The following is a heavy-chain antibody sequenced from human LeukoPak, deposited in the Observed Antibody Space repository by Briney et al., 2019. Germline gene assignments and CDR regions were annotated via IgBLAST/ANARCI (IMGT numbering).Heavy chain of an antibody. CDR2: IYHSART. V-gene: IGHV4-38-2*02. Sequence: SDTLSLPQAFSAHSITSGYYWGWIRQPPGMRLEWIGSIYHSARTYYNPSRKSRVTLSVDTSKNQHSLKLCSVTDAGTAVYYCARDVFRWRSGTPNCFQPWGPGNLGSVSP. CDR3: ARDVFRWRSGTPNCFQP. CDR1: AHSITSGYY. D-gene: IGHD3-10*01. J-gene: IGHJ5*02.